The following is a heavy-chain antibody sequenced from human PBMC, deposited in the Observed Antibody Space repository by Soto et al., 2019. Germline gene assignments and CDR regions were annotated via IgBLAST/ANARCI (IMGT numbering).Heavy chain of an antibody. CDR3: ARDTAMVPFRYYYGMDV. Sequence: SQTLSLTFAISGESVSSNSAAWNWIRQSPSRGLEWLGRTYYRAKWYNDYAVSVKSRITINPDTSKYQFSLQLNSVTPEDTAVYFCARDTAMVPFRYYYGMDVWGQGTTFTVSS. V-gene: IGHV6-1*01. CDR2: TYYRAKWYN. CDR1: GESVSSNSAA. D-gene: IGHD5-18*01. J-gene: IGHJ6*02.